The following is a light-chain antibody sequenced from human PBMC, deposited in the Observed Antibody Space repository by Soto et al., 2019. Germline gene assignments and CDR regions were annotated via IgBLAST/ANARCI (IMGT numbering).Light chain of an antibody. J-gene: IGLJ1*01. CDR2: GNS. CDR3: QSYDSRLSGYV. CDR1: SSNIGAGYD. V-gene: IGLV1-40*01. Sequence: QSVLTQPPSVSGAPGQRVTISCTGSSSNIGAGYDVHWYQQLPGTAPKLLIYGNSNRPSGVPDRFSGSKSGTSASLAITVLQAEAEADYYCQSYDSRLSGYVFGTGTKLTVL.